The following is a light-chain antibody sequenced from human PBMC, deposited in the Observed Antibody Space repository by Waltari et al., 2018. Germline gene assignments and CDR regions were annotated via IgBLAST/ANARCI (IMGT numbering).Light chain of an antibody. CDR2: DAS. V-gene: IGKV3-11*01. J-gene: IGKJ5*01. CDR1: QRVGSY. Sequence: EILLTQSPATLSLSPGESVTLSCRASQRVGSYLAWYQQTPGPAPRPLIYDASNRATGVPARFSGRGSGTDFPLPISSLKPEDFAVYYSHPRNNWPDTFGQGTRLEV. CDR3: HPRNNWPDT.